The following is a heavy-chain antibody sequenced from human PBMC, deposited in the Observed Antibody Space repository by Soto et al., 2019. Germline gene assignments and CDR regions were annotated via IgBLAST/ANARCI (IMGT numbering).Heavy chain of an antibody. J-gene: IGHJ4*02. CDR2: ISAYNGNT. CDR1: GGTFSSYT. D-gene: IGHD6-13*01. Sequence: ASVKVSCKASGGTFSSYTISWVRQAPGKGLEWMGWISAYNGNTNYAQKLQGRVTMTTDTSTSTAYMELRSLRSDDTAVYYCARESSSSCHDYWGQGTLVTVSS. V-gene: IGHV1-18*01. CDR3: ARESSSSCHDY.